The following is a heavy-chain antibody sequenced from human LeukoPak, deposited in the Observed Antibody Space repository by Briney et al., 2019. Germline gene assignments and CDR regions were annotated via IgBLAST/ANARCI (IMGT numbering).Heavy chain of an antibody. Sequence: GRSLRLSCTESGFTFDDYAMSWVRQAPGKGLEWVAFIRSKAYGGTTEHAASVKGRFSISRDDSKSIAYLQMNNLKTEDTAVYYCTRGGYYDSSGEYYFDHWGQGTLVTVSS. CDR1: GFTFDDYA. D-gene: IGHD3-22*01. CDR3: TRGGYYDSSGEYYFDH. CDR2: IRSKAYGGTT. V-gene: IGHV3-49*04. J-gene: IGHJ4*02.